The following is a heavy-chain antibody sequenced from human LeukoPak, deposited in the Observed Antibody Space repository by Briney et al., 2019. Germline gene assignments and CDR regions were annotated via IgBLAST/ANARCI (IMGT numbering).Heavy chain of an antibody. CDR3: ARDALYCSSSSCYRYWYFDL. J-gene: IGHJ2*01. Sequence: SETLSLTCTVSGGSISSYYWSWIRQPPGKGLEWIGYIYYSGSTNYNPSLKSRVTISVDTSKNQFSLKLSSVTAADTAVYYCARDALYCSSSSCYRYWYFDLWGRGTLVTVSS. CDR1: GGSISSYY. D-gene: IGHD2-2*01. V-gene: IGHV4-59*12. CDR2: IYYSGST.